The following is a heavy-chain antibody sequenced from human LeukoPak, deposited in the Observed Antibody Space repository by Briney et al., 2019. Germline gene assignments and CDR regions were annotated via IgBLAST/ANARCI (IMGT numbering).Heavy chain of an antibody. CDR1: GGSFSGYY. V-gene: IGHV4-34*01. CDR3: ARSRRTYYSLTIYYFDY. J-gene: IGHJ4*02. Sequence: PSETLSLTCAVYGGSFSGYYWSWIRQPPGKGLEWIGEINHSGSTNYNPSLKSRVTISVDTSKNQFSLKLSSVTAADTAVYYCARSRRTYYSLTIYYFDYWGQGTLVTVSS. D-gene: IGHD3-10*01. CDR2: INHSGST.